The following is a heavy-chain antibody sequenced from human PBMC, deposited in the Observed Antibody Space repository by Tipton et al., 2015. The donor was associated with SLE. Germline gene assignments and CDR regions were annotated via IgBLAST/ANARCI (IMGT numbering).Heavy chain of an antibody. D-gene: IGHD4-17*01. Sequence: TLSLTCTVSGGSISSSSYYWGWIHQHPGKGLEWIGYIYYSGSTYYNPSLKSRVTISVDTSKNQFSLKLSSVTAADTAVYYCARANGDYVQDYWGQGTLVTVSS. CDR2: IYYSGST. J-gene: IGHJ4*02. CDR3: ARANGDYVQDY. CDR1: GGSISSSSYY. V-gene: IGHV4-31*03.